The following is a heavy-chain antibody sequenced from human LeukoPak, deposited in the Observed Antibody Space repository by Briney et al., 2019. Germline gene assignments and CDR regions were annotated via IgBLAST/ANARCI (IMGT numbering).Heavy chain of an antibody. J-gene: IGHJ5*02. D-gene: IGHD2-2*01. CDR2: IIPILGIA. CDR1: RGTFSSYT. CDR3: AREGEDIVVVPAASDWFDP. V-gene: IGHV1-69*04. Sequence: ASVKVSCKASRGTFSSYTISWVRQAPGQGLEWMGRIIPILGIANYAQKFQGRVTITADKSTSTAYMELSSLRSEDTAVYYCAREGEDIVVVPAASDWFDPWGQGTLVTVSS.